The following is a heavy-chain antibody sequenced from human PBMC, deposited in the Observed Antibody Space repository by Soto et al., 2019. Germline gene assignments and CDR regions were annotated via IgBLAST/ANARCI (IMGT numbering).Heavy chain of an antibody. CDR2: FDPGADEI. V-gene: IGHV1-24*01. CDR3: ATSRYYLSGSYLQ. CDR1: GYTLSDLS. J-gene: IGHJ4*02. D-gene: IGHD3-10*01. Sequence: ASVKVSCKVSGYTLSDLSMHWVRQAPGKGLEWMGGFDPGADEIIYAQKLQGRVTMTEDTSTDTAYMELSSLKSEDTAIYYCATSRYYLSGSYLQWGQGTVVTVSS.